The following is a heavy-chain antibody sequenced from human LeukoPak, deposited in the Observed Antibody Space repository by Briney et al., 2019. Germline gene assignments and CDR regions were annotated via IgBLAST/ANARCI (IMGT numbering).Heavy chain of an antibody. D-gene: IGHD3-10*01. Sequence: GGSLRPSCAASGFTFSSYAMSWVRQAPGKGLEWVSAISGSGGSTYYADSVKGRFTISRDNSKNTLYLQMNSLRAEDTAVYYCAKDPMVRGSTYDYWGQGTLVTVSS. CDR1: GFTFSSYA. V-gene: IGHV3-23*01. CDR2: ISGSGGST. J-gene: IGHJ4*02. CDR3: AKDPMVRGSTYDY.